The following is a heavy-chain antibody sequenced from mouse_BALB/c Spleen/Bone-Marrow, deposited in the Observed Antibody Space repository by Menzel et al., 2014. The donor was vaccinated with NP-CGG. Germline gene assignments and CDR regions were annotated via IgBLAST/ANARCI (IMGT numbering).Heavy chain of an antibody. CDR2: IYPGDGDT. J-gene: IGHJ3*01. CDR1: GYAFSSYW. Sequence: VMLVESGAELVRPGSLVKISCKASGYAFSSYWVTWVKQRPGQGLEWIGQIYPGDGDTNYNGKFKDKVTLTADKSSSAAYMQLSSLTSEDSAVYFCAKVTTGFAYWGQGTLVTVSA. D-gene: IGHD2-2*01. V-gene: IGHV1-80*01. CDR3: AKVTTGFAY.